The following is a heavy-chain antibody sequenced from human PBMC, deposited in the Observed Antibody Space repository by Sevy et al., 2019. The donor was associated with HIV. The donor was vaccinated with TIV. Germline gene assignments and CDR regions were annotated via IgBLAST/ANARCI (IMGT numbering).Heavy chain of an antibody. CDR1: GFTFSSYA. V-gene: IGHV3-30-3*01. D-gene: IGHD6-19*01. CDR2: ISYDGSNK. Sequence: GGSLRLSCAASGFTFSSYAMHWVRQAPGKGLEWLAVISYDGSNKYYADSVKGRFTISRDNSKNTLYLQMNSLRAEDTAVYYCARGEGIAVAGTWPDYWGQGTLVTVSS. J-gene: IGHJ4*02. CDR3: ARGEGIAVAGTWPDY.